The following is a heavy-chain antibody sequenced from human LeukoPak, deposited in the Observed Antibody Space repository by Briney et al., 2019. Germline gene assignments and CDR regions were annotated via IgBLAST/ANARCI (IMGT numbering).Heavy chain of an antibody. CDR2: ISRCSSRPI. Sequence: GWSLRLSCAASGFTFSTYNLNWVRQAPGKGLEWVSYISRCSSRPIFYADSVKGRFTISRDNAKNSPYLQMNSLRAEDTAVYYCARDRYILTGYYYFDYWGQGTLVTVSS. CDR3: ARDRYILTGYYYFDY. V-gene: IGHV3-48*04. J-gene: IGHJ4*02. D-gene: IGHD3-9*01. CDR1: GFTFSTYN.